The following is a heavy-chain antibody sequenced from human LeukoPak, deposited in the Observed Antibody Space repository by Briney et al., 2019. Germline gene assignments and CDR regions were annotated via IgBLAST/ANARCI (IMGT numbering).Heavy chain of an antibody. V-gene: IGHV3-74*01. J-gene: IGHJ5*02. D-gene: IGHD3-10*01. CDR3: ARDGGSYYGSGSYYNFDWFDP. CDR2: INSDGSST. Sequence: PGGSLRLSCAASGFTFSSYWMHWVRQAPGKGLVWVSRINSDGSSTSYADSVKGRFTISRDNAKNTLYLQMNSLRAEGTAVYYCARDGGSYYGSGSYYNFDWFDPWGQGTLVTVSS. CDR1: GFTFSSYW.